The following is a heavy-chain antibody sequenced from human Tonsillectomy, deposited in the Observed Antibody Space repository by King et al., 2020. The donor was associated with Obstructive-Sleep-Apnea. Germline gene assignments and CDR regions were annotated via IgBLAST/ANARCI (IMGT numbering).Heavy chain of an antibody. CDR1: GYSFTSYW. V-gene: IGHV5-10-1*01. J-gene: IGHJ6*02. CDR2: IDPSDSYT. CDR3: AREAVAAAGVGYYGMDV. D-gene: IGHD6-13*01. Sequence: VQLVESGAEVKKPGESLRISCKGSGYSFTSYWISWVRQMPGKGLEWMGRIDPSDSYTNYSPSFQGQVTISADKSISTSYLQWSSLKASDTAMYYCAREAVAAAGVGYYGMDVWGQGTTVTVAS.